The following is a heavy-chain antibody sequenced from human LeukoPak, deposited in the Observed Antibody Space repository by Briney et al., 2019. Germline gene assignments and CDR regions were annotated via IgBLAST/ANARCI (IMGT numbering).Heavy chain of an antibody. CDR1: GGSMSTYY. J-gene: IGHJ4*02. Sequence: SETLSLTCTVSGGSMSTYYWSWIRQSPGKGLEWIGYIYFSGSTSYNPSLKSRVTISVDRSKNQFSLKLSSVAAADTAVYYCARSYDTNFDYWGQGTLVTVSS. CDR3: ARSYDTNFDY. CDR2: IYFSGST. D-gene: IGHD3-3*01. V-gene: IGHV4-59*01.